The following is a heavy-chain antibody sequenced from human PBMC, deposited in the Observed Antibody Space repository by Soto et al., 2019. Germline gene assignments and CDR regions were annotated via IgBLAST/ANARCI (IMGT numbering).Heavy chain of an antibody. CDR2: IKRNSEGGTA. D-gene: IGHD1-26*01. J-gene: IGHJ4*02. V-gene: IGHV3-15*01. CDR3: TTYRSWSDY. CDR1: GFTFNDVR. Sequence: EVHLVQSGGGLGRPGGSLRLSCAASGFTFNDVRMSWVRQAPGKGLEWVGRIKRNSEGGTASYAAPVEGRFTISRDDSQSTLYLQMDSLKSEDTGIYYCTTYRSWSDYWGQGTLVIVSS.